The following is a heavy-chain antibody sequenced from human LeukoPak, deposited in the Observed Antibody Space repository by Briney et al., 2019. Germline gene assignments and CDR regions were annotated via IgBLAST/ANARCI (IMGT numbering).Heavy chain of an antibody. CDR1: GYTFTSYD. J-gene: IGHJ5*02. CDR3: AREGRSGSYLGFDP. V-gene: IGHV1-8*03. CDR2: MNPNSGST. Sequence: GASAKVSCRASGYTFTSYDINWVRQATGQGLEWMGWMNPNSGSTGYAQKFQGRVTITRNTSISTAYMELSSLRSEDTAVYYCAREGRSGSYLGFDPWGQGTLVTVSS. D-gene: IGHD1-26*01.